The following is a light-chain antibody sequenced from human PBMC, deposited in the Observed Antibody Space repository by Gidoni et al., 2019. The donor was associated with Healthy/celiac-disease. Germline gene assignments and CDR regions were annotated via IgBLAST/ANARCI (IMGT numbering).Light chain of an antibody. CDR1: QGISSA. Sequence: AIQLTQSPSSLSASVGDRVTITCRARQGISSALAWYQQKPGKAPKLLIYDASSLERGVPSRFSGRGSGTDFTLTISSLQPEDFATYYCQQFNSYPLMCSFGQGTKLEIK. J-gene: IGKJ2*04. CDR3: QQFNSYPLMCS. CDR2: DAS. V-gene: IGKV1-13*02.